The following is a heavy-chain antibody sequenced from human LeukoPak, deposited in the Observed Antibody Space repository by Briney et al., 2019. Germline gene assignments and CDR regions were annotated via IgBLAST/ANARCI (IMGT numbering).Heavy chain of an antibody. CDR2: ISNGNT. D-gene: IGHD2-8*01. CDR3: VREAGYCATVCLKTKSLDP. CDR1: GFPFSNHA. Sequence: PGGSLRLSCAASGFPFSNHAMSWVRQPPGKGLEWVSAISNGNTYYADSVRGRFTISRDDYKNMVYLQMYSLGVEDTARYYCVREAGYCATVCLKTKSLDPWGQGTLVTVSS. J-gene: IGHJ5*02. V-gene: IGHV3-23*01.